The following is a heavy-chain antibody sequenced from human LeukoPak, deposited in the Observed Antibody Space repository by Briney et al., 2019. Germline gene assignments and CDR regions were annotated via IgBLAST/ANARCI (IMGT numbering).Heavy chain of an antibody. CDR1: GFTFSSYS. V-gene: IGHV3-21*01. CDR2: ISSSSSYI. J-gene: IGHJ4*02. Sequence: GGSLRLSCAASGFTFSSYSMNWVRQAPGKGLEWVSSISSSSSYIYYADSVKGRFTISRDNAKNSLYLQMNSLRAEDTAVYYCARDLDDFWSGYYNGGTFDYWGQGTLVTVPS. CDR3: ARDLDDFWSGYYNGGTFDY. D-gene: IGHD3-3*01.